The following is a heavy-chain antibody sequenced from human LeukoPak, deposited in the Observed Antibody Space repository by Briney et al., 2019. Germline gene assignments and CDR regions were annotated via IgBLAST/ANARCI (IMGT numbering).Heavy chain of an antibody. D-gene: IGHD3-22*01. V-gene: IGHV3-23*01. J-gene: IGHJ4*02. Sequence: GGSLSLSCVASGFTFNNYAMSWVRQAPGRGLEWASSTAGNGISKDYADSVKGRFTISKDKSKNTLYLQMDNLRAEDTGVYFCARLPTFYYDSSGYHYDYWGQGTLVTVSS. CDR2: TAGNGISK. CDR3: ARLPTFYYDSSGYHYDY. CDR1: GFTFNNYA.